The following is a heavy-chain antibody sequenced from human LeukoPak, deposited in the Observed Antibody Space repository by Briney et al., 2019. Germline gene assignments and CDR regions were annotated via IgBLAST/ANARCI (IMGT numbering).Heavy chain of an antibody. Sequence: GGSLRLYCAASGFTFSSYAMSWDRQAPGKGLEWVSAISGSGGSTYYADSVKGWFTISRDNSKNTLYLQMNSLRAEDTAVYYCAKDRTSWYVNWFDPWGQGTLVTVSS. J-gene: IGHJ5*02. CDR1: GFTFSSYA. CDR2: ISGSGGST. CDR3: AKDRTSWYVNWFDP. D-gene: IGHD6-13*01. V-gene: IGHV3-23*01.